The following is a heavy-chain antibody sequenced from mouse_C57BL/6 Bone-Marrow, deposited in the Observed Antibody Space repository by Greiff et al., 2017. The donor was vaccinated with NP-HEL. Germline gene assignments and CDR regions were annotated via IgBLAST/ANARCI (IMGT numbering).Heavy chain of an antibody. J-gene: IGHJ2*01. V-gene: IGHV7-3*01. D-gene: IGHD4-1*02. CDR3: ARSTGGDFDY. Sequence: EVKLQESGGGLVQPGGSLSLSCAASGFTFTDYYMSWVRQPPGKALEWLGFIRNKANGYTTEYSASVKGRFTISRDNSQSILYLQMNALRAEDSATYYCARSTGGDFDYWGQGTTLTVSS. CDR2: IRNKANGYTT. CDR1: GFTFTDYY.